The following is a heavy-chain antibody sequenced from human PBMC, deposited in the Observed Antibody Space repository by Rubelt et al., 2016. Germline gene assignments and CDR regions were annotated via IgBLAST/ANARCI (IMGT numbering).Heavy chain of an antibody. D-gene: IGHD6-19*01. CDR1: GYTFTGYY. J-gene: IGHJ4*02. CDR2: INPNSGGT. Sequence: QVQLVQSGAEVKKPGASVKVSCKASGYTFTGYYMHWVRQAPGQGLEWVGRINPNSGGTNYAQKFQGRVTMTRDTSITTAYMELSSLRSEDTAVYYCASLQYSSGWYSDYWGQGTLVTVSS. V-gene: IGHV1-2*06. CDR3: ASLQYSSGWYSDY.